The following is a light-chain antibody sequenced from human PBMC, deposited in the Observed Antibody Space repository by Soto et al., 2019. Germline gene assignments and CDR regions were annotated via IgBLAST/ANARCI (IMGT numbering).Light chain of an antibody. V-gene: IGKV4-1*01. Sequence: DIVMTQSPDSLAVSLGERATINYKSSQSVLYSSNNKNYLAWYQQKPGQPPKLLVYWASTRESGVPDRFSGSGSGTDFTLTIGSLQAEDVAVYYCQQYYRPPQTFGQGTKVEIK. J-gene: IGKJ1*01. CDR3: QQYYRPPQT. CDR1: QSVLYSSNNKNY. CDR2: WAS.